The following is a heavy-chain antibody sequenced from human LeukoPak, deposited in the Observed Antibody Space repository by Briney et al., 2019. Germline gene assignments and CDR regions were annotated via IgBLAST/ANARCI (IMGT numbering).Heavy chain of an antibody. CDR3: AKDIGYCSGGSCYGMDV. CDR1: GFTFDDYA. D-gene: IGHD2-15*01. V-gene: IGHV3-9*03. CDR2: ISWNSGSI. Sequence: GGSLSLSCAASGFTFDDYAMHWVRQAPGKGLEWVSDISWNSGSIGYADSVKGRFTISRDNDKNSLYLQMNSLRAEDMAWDYCAKDIGYCSGGSCYGMDVWGKGTTVTVSS. J-gene: IGHJ6*04.